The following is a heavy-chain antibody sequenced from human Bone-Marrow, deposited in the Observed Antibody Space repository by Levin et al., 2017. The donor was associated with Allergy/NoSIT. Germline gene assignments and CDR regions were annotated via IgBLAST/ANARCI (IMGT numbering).Heavy chain of an antibody. Sequence: GGSLRLSCAASGFTVSSNYMSWVRQAPGKGLEWVSVLYSGGGTYYANSVKGRFIISRDNSKNTLYLQMNSLRGEDTAVYYCARLPRLWSYFDYWGQGTLVTVSS. D-gene: IGHD2-21*01. CDR3: ARLPRLWSYFDY. CDR2: LYSGGGT. CDR1: GFTVSSNY. V-gene: IGHV3-53*01. J-gene: IGHJ4*02.